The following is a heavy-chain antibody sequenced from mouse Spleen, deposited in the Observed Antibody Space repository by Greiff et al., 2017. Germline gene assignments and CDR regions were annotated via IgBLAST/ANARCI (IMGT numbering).Heavy chain of an antibody. J-gene: IGHJ1*03. V-gene: IGHV1-18*01. CDR1: GYTFTDYY. CDR3: ARIPRGSSYWYFDV. CDR2: INPNNGGT. Sequence: EVQLQQSGPELVKPGASVKIPCKASGYTFTDYYMDWVKQSHGKSLEWIGDINPNNGGTIYNQKFKGKATLTVDKSSSTAYMELRSLTSEDTAVYYWARIPRGSSYWYFDVWGTGTTVTVSS. D-gene: IGHD1-1*01.